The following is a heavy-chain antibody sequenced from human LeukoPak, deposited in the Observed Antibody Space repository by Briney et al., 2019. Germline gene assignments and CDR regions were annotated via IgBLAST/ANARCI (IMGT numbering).Heavy chain of an antibody. Sequence: SQTLSLTCAISVDSVSSNSAAWNSIRQSPSRGLEWLGRTYYRSKRYNDYAVSVKSRITINPDTSKNQFSLQLNSVTPEDTAVYYCTGSSGGSGEVDYWGQGTLVTVSS. CDR1: VDSVSSNSAA. J-gene: IGHJ4*02. V-gene: IGHV6-1*01. CDR3: TGSSGGSGEVDY. CDR2: TYYRSKRYN. D-gene: IGHD2-15*01.